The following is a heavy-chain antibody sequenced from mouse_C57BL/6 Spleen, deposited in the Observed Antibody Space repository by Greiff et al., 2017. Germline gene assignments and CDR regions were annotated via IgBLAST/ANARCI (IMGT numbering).Heavy chain of an antibody. CDR2: IDPSDSYT. Sequence: VQLQQPGAELVMPGASVKLSCKASGYTFTSYWMHWVKQRPGQGLEWIGEIDPSDSYTNYNQKFKGKSTLTVDKSSSTAYMQLSSLTSEDSAVYYCARDGSSGYFDVGGTGTTVTVSS. V-gene: IGHV1-69*01. CDR3: ARDGSSGYFDV. D-gene: IGHD1-1*01. CDR1: GYTFTSYW. J-gene: IGHJ1*03.